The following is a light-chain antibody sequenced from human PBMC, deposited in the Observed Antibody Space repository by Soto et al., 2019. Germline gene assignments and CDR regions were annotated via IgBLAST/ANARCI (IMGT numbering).Light chain of an antibody. CDR1: SSDVGGYNY. J-gene: IGLJ3*02. V-gene: IGLV2-14*01. CDR2: EVS. Sequence: QSALTQPASVSGSPGQSTTISCTGTSSDVGGYNYLSWYQQHPGKAPKVMIYEVSNRPSGVSNRFSGSKSGNTASLTISGLQAEDEAEYFCSSYTASGTPVFGGGTKVTVL. CDR3: SSYTASGTPV.